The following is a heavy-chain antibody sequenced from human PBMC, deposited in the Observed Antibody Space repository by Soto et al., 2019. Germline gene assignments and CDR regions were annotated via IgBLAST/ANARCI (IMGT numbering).Heavy chain of an antibody. V-gene: IGHV1-18*04. CDR3: ARDLLKLHTAMAPRGY. CDR2: ISAYNGNT. J-gene: IGHJ4*02. CDR1: GGTFSYG. Sequence: ASVKVSCKASGGTFSYGISWVRQAPGQGLEWMGWISAYNGNTNYAQKLQGRVTMTTDTSTSTAYMELRSLRSDDTAVYYCARDLLKLHTAMAPRGYWGQGTLVTVSS. D-gene: IGHD5-18*01.